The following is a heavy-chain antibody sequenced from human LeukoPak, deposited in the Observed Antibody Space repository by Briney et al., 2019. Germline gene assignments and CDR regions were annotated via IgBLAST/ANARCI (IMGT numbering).Heavy chain of an antibody. CDR2: IYYSGST. D-gene: IGHD5-24*01. CDR3: ARGTDGYDTPFGY. J-gene: IGHJ4*02. V-gene: IGHV4-59*01. Sequence: SETLSLTCTVSGGSISSYYWSWIRQPPGKGPGWIGYIYYSGSTNYNPSLKSRVAISVDTSKNQFSLKLSSVTAADTAVYYCARGTDGYDTPFGYWGQGTLVTVSS. CDR1: GGSISSYY.